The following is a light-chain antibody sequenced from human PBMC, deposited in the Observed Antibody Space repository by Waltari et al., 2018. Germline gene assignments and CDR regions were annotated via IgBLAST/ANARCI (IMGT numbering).Light chain of an antibody. J-gene: IGLJ3*02. CDR2: EVS. V-gene: IGLV2-8*01. CDR3: SSYAGSNNSQV. Sequence: QSALTQPPSASGSPGQSVTISCTGTSSDVGGYNYVSWYQQHPGKAPKLMIYEVSKRPSGVPVRFSVSKSDNTASLTVSGLQAWDEADYYCSSYAGSNNSQVFGGGTKLTVL. CDR1: SSDVGGYNY.